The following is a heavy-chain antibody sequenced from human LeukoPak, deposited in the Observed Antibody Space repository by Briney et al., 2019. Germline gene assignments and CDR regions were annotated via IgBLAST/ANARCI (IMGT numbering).Heavy chain of an antibody. CDR2: IYYSGST. V-gene: IGHV4-59*01. D-gene: IGHD2-15*01. CDR1: GGSISSYY. CDR3: AREGRSSPGHFDY. J-gene: IGHJ4*02. Sequence: SETLSLTCTVSGGSISSYYWSWIRQPPGKGLEWIGYIYYSGSTNYNPSLKSRVTISVDTSKNQFSLKLSSVTAADTAVYYCAREGRSSPGHFDYWGQGTLVTVSS.